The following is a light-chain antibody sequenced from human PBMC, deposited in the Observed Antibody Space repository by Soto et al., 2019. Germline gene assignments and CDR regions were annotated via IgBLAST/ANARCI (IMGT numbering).Light chain of an antibody. V-gene: IGKV2-28*01. J-gene: IGKJ5*01. Sequence: DIVLTQSPLSLPVTPGEPASISCRSSQSLLHSTGNNYLDWFLQKPGQSPQLLIYKGSNQASGVRNRFSGSGSGTDYTLKISRVEAEDVWVYYCMRGLQSTFGQGTRLEIK. CDR1: QSLLHSTGNNY. CDR2: KGS. CDR3: MRGLQST.